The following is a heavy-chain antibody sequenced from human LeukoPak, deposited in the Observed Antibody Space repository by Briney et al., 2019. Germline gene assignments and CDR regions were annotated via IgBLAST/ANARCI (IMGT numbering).Heavy chain of an antibody. CDR1: GFTFSSYG. CDR3: ARETLYCSSTSCDLDY. CDR2: IWYDGSNK. D-gene: IGHD2-2*01. V-gene: IGHV3-33*01. J-gene: IGHJ4*02. Sequence: GGSLRLSCAASGFTFSSYGMHWVGQAPGKGLEWVAVIWYDGSNKYYADSVKGRFTISRDNSKNTLYLQMNSLRAEDTAVYYCARETLYCSSTSCDLDYWGQGTLVTVSS.